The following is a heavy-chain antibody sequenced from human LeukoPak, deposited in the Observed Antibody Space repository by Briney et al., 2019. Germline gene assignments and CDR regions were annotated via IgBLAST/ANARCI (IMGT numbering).Heavy chain of an antibody. V-gene: IGHV3-30*04. Sequence: GGSLRLSCAASGFTFSSYAMHWVRQAPGKGLEWVAVISYDGSNKYYADSVKGRFTISRDNSKNTLYLQMNSLRAEDTAVYYCATLSSGVFDYWGQGTLVTVSS. CDR2: ISYDGSNK. CDR3: ATLSSGVFDY. J-gene: IGHJ4*02. D-gene: IGHD6-19*01. CDR1: GFTFSSYA.